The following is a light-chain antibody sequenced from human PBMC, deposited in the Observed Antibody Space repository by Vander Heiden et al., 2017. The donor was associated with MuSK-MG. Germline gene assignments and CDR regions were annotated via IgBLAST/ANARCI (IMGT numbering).Light chain of an antibody. CDR2: CYR. Sequence: QSVLTQPPSVSGAPGQRVTIACTGSSSNIGAGYDVHWYQQLPGTAPKLLLFCYRPRPSGGPSPFSGSKSGPSASLALTGPPAEGGGYYYWPSHYSRPSFVVFGGGTKLTVL. J-gene: IGLJ2*01. CDR1: SSNIGAGYD. CDR3: PSHYSRPSFVV. V-gene: IGLV1-40*01.